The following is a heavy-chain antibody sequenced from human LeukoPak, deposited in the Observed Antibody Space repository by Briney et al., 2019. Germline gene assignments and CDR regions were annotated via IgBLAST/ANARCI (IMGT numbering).Heavy chain of an antibody. Sequence: PGGSLRISCAASGFTVSSNYMSWVRQAPGKVLEWVSDIYSGGSTYYADSVKGRFTISRDNSKNTLYLQKCSLRAEDTAVYYCAIDLSHDSSGYSDYWGQGTLVTVSS. CDR2: IYSGGST. V-gene: IGHV3-53*01. J-gene: IGHJ4*02. D-gene: IGHD3-22*01. CDR3: AIDLSHDSSGYSDY. CDR1: GFTVSSNY.